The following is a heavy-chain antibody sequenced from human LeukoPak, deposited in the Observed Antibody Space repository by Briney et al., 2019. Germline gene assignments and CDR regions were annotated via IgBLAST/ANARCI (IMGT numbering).Heavy chain of an antibody. V-gene: IGHV3-7*03. CDR3: ARRRQGDYFDY. Sequence: GKSLRLSCAASGFTFSTYWMNWVRQAPGKGLEWVANIKQDGSEKYYVDSVKGRFTISRDNAKDSLYLQMNSLGAEDTAVYYCARRRQGDYFDYWGQGTLVTVSS. CDR2: IKQDGSEK. CDR1: GFTFSTYW. J-gene: IGHJ4*02.